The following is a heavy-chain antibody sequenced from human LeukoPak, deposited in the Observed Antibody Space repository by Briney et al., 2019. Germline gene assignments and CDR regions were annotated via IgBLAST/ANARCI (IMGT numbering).Heavy chain of an antibody. CDR2: IIPIFGTA. J-gene: IGHJ5*02. D-gene: IGHD6-13*01. CDR1: GGTFSSYA. Sequence: ASVKVSCKASGGTFSSYAISWVRQAPGQGLEWMGGIIPIFGTANYAQKFQGRVTIIADESTSTAYMELSSLRSEDTAVYYCARGAEQQLLAYWFDPWGQGTLVTVSS. CDR3: ARGAEQQLLAYWFDP. V-gene: IGHV1-69*13.